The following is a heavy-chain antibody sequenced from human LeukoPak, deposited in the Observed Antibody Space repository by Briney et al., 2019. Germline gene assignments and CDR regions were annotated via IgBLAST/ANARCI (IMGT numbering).Heavy chain of an antibody. J-gene: IGHJ4*02. CDR1: GFTFSSYW. CDR2: INSDGSST. Sequence: PGGSLRLSCAASGFTFSSYWMHWVRQAPGKGLVWVSRINSDGSSTSYADSVKGRFTISRDNAKNTLYLQMNSLRAEDTAVYYCARVQDTPMVLASYFDYWGQGTLVTVSS. D-gene: IGHD5-18*01. V-gene: IGHV3-74*01. CDR3: ARVQDTPMVLASYFDY.